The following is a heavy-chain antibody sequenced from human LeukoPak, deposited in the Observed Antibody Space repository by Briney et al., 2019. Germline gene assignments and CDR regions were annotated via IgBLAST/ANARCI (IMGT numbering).Heavy chain of an antibody. CDR2: IYLDDSDT. V-gene: IGHV5-51*01. D-gene: IGHD2-15*01. CDR3: ARTDNTGYCSGGSCFPDY. CDR1: GYSFTRFW. J-gene: IGHJ4*02. Sequence: GGSLKISCKGSGYSFTRFWIGWVRRMPGKGLGGMGIIYLDDSDTRYRPSFQGQVTLLVDKSISTAYLQWSTLKASDTAMYYCARTDNTGYCSGGSCFPDYWGQGTLVTVSS.